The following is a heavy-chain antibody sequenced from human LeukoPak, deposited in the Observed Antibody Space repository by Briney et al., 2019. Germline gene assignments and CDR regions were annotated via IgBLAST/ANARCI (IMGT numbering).Heavy chain of an antibody. CDR3: ARIRGATLDSSWFDP. J-gene: IGHJ5*02. V-gene: IGHV5-51*01. D-gene: IGHD1-26*01. CDR1: GYSFTSYW. Sequence: GESLKIPCKGSGYSFTSYWIAWVRQMPGKGLDWMGIIFPGDSDTRYSPSFQGQVTISADKSISTAYLQWSSLKASDTAMYYCARIRGATLDSSWFDPWGQGTLVTVSS. CDR2: IFPGDSDT.